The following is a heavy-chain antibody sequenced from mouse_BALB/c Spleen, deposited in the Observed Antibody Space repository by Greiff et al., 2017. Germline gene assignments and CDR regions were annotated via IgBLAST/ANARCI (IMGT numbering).Heavy chain of an antibody. Sequence: VQLQQSGAELVKPGTSVKLSCKASGYNFTSYWINWVKLRPGQGLEWIGDIYPGSGSTNYNEKFKSKATLTVDTSSSTAYMQLSSLASEDSALYYCARSPRDYDYDEGFAYWGQGTLVTVSA. J-gene: IGHJ3*01. CDR2: IYPGSGST. CDR1: GYNFTSYW. D-gene: IGHD2-4*01. CDR3: ARSPRDYDYDEGFAY. V-gene: IGHV1-55*01.